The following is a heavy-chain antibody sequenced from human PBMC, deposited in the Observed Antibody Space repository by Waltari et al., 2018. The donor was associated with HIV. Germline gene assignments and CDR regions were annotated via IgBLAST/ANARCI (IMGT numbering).Heavy chain of an antibody. D-gene: IGHD3-10*01. CDR2: INTDGTTT. J-gene: IGHJ6*02. CDR1: GFTFSNYW. V-gene: IGHV3-74*01. CDR3: ARANVFIRFGEFSNYGMDV. Sequence: EVRLVESGGALVQPGESLRLSCAASGFTFSNYWMHWVRQAPGKGRVWVSRINTDGTTTNYADSLRGRFTISRDNAKNTLDLQMNSLKADDTAFYYCARANVFIRFGEFSNYGMDVWGQGTMVTVSS.